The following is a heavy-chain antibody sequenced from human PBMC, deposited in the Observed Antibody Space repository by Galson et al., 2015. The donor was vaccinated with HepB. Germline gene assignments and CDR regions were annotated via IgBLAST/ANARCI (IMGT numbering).Heavy chain of an antibody. CDR1: GFTFSSYG. CDR2: IWYDGSNK. V-gene: IGHV3-33*08. CDR3: ARDRDGDYVNRLYYYYYGMDV. D-gene: IGHD4-17*01. Sequence: SLRLSCAASGFTFSSYGMHWVRQAPGKGLEWVAVIWYDGSNKYYADSVKGRFTISRDNSKNTLYLQMNSLRAEDTAVYYCARDRDGDYVNRLYYYYYGMDVWGQGTTVTVSS. J-gene: IGHJ6*02.